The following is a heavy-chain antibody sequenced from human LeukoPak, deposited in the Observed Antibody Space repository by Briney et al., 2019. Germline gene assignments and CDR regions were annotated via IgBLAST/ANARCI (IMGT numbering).Heavy chain of an antibody. J-gene: IGHJ4*02. CDR2: ISSSSYI. Sequence: PGGSLRLSCAASGLTFSSYRMNWVRQAPGKGLEWVSSISSSSYIYYTDSVKGRFTISRDNAKNSLFLQMNSLRAEDTAVYYCARDDYYYDSSAYFLVWGQGTLVTVYS. V-gene: IGHV3-21*01. CDR3: ARDDYYYDSSAYFLV. CDR1: GLTFSSYR. D-gene: IGHD3-22*01.